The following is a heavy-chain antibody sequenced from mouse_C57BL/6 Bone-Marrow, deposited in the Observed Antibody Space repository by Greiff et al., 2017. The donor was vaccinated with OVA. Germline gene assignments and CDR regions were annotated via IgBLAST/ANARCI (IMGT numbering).Heavy chain of an antibody. V-gene: IGHV5-9*01. J-gene: IGHJ2*01. CDR1: GFTFSSYT. D-gene: IGHD1-1*01. CDR2: ISGGGGNT. CDR3: AREITTVVATSHFDY. Sequence: EVMLVESGGGLVKPGGSLKLSCAASGFTFSSYTMSWVRQTPEKRLEWVATISGGGGNTYYPDSVKGRFTISRDNAKNTLYLQMSSLRSEDTALYYCAREITTVVATSHFDYWGQGTTLTVSS.